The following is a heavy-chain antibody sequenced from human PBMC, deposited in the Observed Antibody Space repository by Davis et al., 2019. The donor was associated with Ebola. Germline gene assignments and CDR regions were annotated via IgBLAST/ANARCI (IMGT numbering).Heavy chain of an antibody. CDR1: GFIVGDKY. Sequence: GESLKISCAASGFIVGDKYMSWVRQAPGKGLEWVSVIYRDGRTYYADSVKGRFTISRDNSKNTLYLQMNSLRAEDTAVYYCARMTHLDYWGQGTLVTVSS. D-gene: IGHD2-21*02. J-gene: IGHJ4*02. CDR3: ARMTHLDY. V-gene: IGHV3-53*05. CDR2: IYRDGRT.